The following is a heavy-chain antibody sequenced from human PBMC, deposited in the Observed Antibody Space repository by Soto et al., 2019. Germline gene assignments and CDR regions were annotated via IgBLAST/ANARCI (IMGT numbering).Heavy chain of an antibody. CDR2: INPNSGGT. V-gene: IGHV1-2*04. D-gene: IGHD3-22*01. CDR3: AREETYYYDSSGSFDY. Sequence: QVQLVQSGAEVKKPGASVKVSCKASGYTFTGYYMHWVRQAPGQGLEWMGWINPNSGGTNYAQKFQGWVTMTRDTSIITAYMELSRLRSDDTAVYYCAREETYYYDSSGSFDYWGQGTLVTVSS. J-gene: IGHJ4*02. CDR1: GYTFTGYY.